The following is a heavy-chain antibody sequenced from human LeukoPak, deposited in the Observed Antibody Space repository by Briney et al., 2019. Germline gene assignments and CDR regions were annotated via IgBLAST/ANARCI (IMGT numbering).Heavy chain of an antibody. V-gene: IGHV1-2*02. J-gene: IGHJ4*02. D-gene: IGHD2/OR15-2a*01. CDR3: ARGIYSYSSPFDY. CDR1: GYIFSGYD. CDR2: INPNSGAT. Sequence: GASVKVSCKASGYIFSGYDMHWVRRAPGQGLEWMAWINPNSGATNYAQKFQGRVTMTRDRTISTVYMELSSLGSDDTAVYYCARGIYSYSSPFDYWGQGTLVTVSS.